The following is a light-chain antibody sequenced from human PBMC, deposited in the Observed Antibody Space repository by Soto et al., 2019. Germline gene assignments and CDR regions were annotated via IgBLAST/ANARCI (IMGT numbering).Light chain of an antibody. CDR3: SSYTSSSTLNV. V-gene: IGLV2-14*01. Sequence: QSALTQPASVSGSPGQSITISCTGTSSDVGGYNYVSWYQQHPGKAPKLMMYDVSNRPSGVSNRFSGSKSGNTASLTISGLQAEDEDDYYCSSYTSSSTLNVFGTGTKVTVL. CDR2: DVS. CDR1: SSDVGGYNY. J-gene: IGLJ1*01.